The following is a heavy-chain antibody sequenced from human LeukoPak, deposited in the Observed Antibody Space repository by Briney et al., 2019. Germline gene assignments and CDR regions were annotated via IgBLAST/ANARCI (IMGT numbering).Heavy chain of an antibody. V-gene: IGHV1-2*06. CDR1: GGTFSSYA. D-gene: IGHD3-10*01. J-gene: IGHJ3*02. CDR2: INPNSGGT. Sequence: GASVKVSCKASGGTFSSYAISWVRQAPGQGLEWMGRINPNSGGTNYAQKFQGRATMTRDTSISTAYMELSRLRSDDTAVYYCARDLTMVRGVIITWAGSDDAFDIWGQGTMVTVSS. CDR3: ARDLTMVRGVIITWAGSDDAFDI.